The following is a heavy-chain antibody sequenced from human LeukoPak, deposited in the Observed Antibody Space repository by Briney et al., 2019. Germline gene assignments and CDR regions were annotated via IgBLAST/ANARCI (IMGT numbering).Heavy chain of an antibody. Sequence: ASVKVSCKASGYTFTSYYMHWVRQAPGQGLEWMGIINPSGGSTSYAQKFQGRVTMTRDTSISTAYMELSRLRSDDTAVYYCARDRRGGRIAARVNWFDPWGQGTLVTVSS. CDR1: GYTFTSYY. J-gene: IGHJ5*02. D-gene: IGHD6-6*01. CDR3: ARDRRGGRIAARVNWFDP. CDR2: INPSGGST. V-gene: IGHV1-46*01.